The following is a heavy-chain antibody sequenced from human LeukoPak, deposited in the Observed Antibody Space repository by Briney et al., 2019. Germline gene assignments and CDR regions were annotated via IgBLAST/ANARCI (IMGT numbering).Heavy chain of an antibody. CDR1: GYTFTSYG. V-gene: IGHV1-69*13. CDR3: AKVGPPWPSVPAGFDY. D-gene: IGHD3/OR15-3a*01. Sequence: ASVTVSCTASGYTFTSYGISWVRQAPGQGLEWMGGIIPIFGTANYAQKFQGRVTITADESTSTAYMELSSLRSEDTAVYYCAKVGPPWPSVPAGFDYWGQGTLVTVSS. CDR2: IIPIFGTA. J-gene: IGHJ4*02.